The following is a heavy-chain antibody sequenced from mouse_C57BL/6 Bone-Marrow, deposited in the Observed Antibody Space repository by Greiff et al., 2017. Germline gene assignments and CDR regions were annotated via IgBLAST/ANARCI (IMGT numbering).Heavy chain of an antibody. CDR1: GYTFTDYN. J-gene: IGHJ1*03. D-gene: IGHD2-3*01. CDR3: ARGYDGYSEGYFDV. V-gene: IGHV1-18*01. Sequence: EVQLQQSGPELVKPGASVKIPCKASGYTFTDYNMDWVKQSHGKSLEWIGDINPNNGGTIYNQKFKGKATLTVDKSSSTAYMELRSLTSEDTAVYYCARGYDGYSEGYFDVWGTGTTVTVSS. CDR2: INPNNGGT.